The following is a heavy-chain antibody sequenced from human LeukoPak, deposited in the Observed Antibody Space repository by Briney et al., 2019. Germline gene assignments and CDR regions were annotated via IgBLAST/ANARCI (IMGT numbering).Heavy chain of an antibody. J-gene: IGHJ3*02. V-gene: IGHV3-11*06. CDR1: GFTFSDYY. CDR3: ARMRGPTTGALDI. D-gene: IGHD1-26*01. Sequence: GGSLRHSCAASGFTFSDYYMSWIRQVPGKGLEWVSYISSNSSYTNYADSVKGRFTISRDNANNSLYLQVASLRDEDTAIYYCARMRGPTTGALDIWGPGTMVAAAS. CDR2: ISSNSSYT.